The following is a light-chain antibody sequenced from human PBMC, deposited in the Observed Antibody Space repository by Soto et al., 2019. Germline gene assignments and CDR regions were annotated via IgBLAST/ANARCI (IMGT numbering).Light chain of an antibody. CDR1: QNVDSSY. J-gene: IGKJ1*01. Sequence: EIVLTHSPDTLSLSPWERATPSCRASQNVDSSYLAWYQQKSGQAPRLLIYGTSSTATGIPDRFSGSGSGTDFTLTISRLEPEDFAVYYCQQYGSSGTFGHGTKVDIK. CDR3: QQYGSSGT. V-gene: IGKV3-20*01. CDR2: GTS.